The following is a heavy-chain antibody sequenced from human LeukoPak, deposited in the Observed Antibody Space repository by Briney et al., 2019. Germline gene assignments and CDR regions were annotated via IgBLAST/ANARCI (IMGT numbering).Heavy chain of an antibody. V-gene: IGHV3-30*02. Sequence: PGGSLRLSCAASGFTFSSYGMHWVRQAPGKGLEWVAFIRYDGSNKYYADSVKGRFTISRDNSKNTLYLQMNSLRAEDTAVYYCAKDPRAYYYDSSGYYDYFDYWGHGTLVTVSS. CDR3: AKDPRAYYYDSSGYYDYFDY. CDR1: GFTFSSYG. D-gene: IGHD3-22*01. CDR2: IRYDGSNK. J-gene: IGHJ4*01.